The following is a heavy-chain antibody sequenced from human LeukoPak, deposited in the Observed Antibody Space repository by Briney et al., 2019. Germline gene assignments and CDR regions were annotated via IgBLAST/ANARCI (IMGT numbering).Heavy chain of an antibody. J-gene: IGHJ6*02. CDR2: IRSKPYGGTT. Sequence: GRSLRLSCTASGFSLGDEAMTWVRQAPGKGLEWVGLIRSKPYGGTTEYAASVKGRFTISRDDSKSIAYLQMNSLKSEDTAVYYCTRGGIRYYYYGMDVWGQGTTVTVSS. CDR3: TRGGIRYYYYGMDV. D-gene: IGHD2-15*01. V-gene: IGHV3-49*04. CDR1: GFSLGDEA.